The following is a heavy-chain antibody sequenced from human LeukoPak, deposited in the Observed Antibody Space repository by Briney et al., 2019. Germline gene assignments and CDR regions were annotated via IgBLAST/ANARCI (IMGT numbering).Heavy chain of an antibody. V-gene: IGHV3-74*01. CDR2: INSDGIST. Sequence: GGSLRLSCAASGFTLRSYGMHWVRQAPGKGLVWVSRINSDGISTTYADSVKGRFTISRDNAKNTLYLQMNSLRAEDTAVYYCARDPDSSGWSTFEYWGQGTLVTVSS. J-gene: IGHJ4*02. CDR1: GFTLRSYG. CDR3: ARDPDSSGWSTFEY. D-gene: IGHD6-19*01.